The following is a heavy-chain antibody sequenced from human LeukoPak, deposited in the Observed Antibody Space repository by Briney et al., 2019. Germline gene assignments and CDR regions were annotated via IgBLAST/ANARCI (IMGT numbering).Heavy chain of an antibody. Sequence: PSETLSLACTVSGGSITNYYWSWVRQPAGKGLEWIGRIYATGSTNYSPSLKSRVTMSVDTSKKQFSLKLNSVTAADTAVYYCARGSYGAYDFDYWGQGALVTVPS. D-gene: IGHD4-17*01. CDR3: ARGSYGAYDFDY. CDR2: IYATGST. CDR1: GGSITNYY. J-gene: IGHJ4*02. V-gene: IGHV4-4*07.